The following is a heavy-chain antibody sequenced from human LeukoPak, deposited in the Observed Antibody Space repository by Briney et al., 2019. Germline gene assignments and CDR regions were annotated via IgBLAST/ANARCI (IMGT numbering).Heavy chain of an antibody. CDR1: GGSFSGYY. J-gene: IGHJ6*02. Sequence: SETLSLTCAVYGGSFSGYYWSWIRQPPGKGLEWIGEINHSGSTNYNPSLKSRVTISVDTSKNQFSLKLSSVTAADTAVYYCAGEARHYYYYGMDVWGQGATVTVS. CDR2: INHSGST. D-gene: IGHD3-10*01. V-gene: IGHV4-34*01. CDR3: AGEARHYYYYGMDV.